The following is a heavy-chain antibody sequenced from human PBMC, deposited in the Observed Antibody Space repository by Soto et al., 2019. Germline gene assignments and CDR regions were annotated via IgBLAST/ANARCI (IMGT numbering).Heavy chain of an antibody. CDR3: VKRIAVFGMDV. CDR1: GSTFSNFA. V-gene: IGHV3-64D*06. J-gene: IGHJ6*02. D-gene: IGHD6-13*01. Sequence: GGSLRLSCSASGSTFSNFAMHWVRQAPGKGLEYVSAISDNGRSTYYADSVKGRFTISRDNSKNTLYLQMSSLRAEDTAVYNCVKRIAVFGMDVWGQGTTVTVSS. CDR2: ISDNGRST.